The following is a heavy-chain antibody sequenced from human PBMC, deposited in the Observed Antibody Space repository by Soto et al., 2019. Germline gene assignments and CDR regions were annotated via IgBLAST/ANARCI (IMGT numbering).Heavy chain of an antibody. V-gene: IGHV3-74*01. CDR3: ARSPSSGWYYFDY. D-gene: IGHD6-19*01. Sequence: PGGSLRLACAASEFTFSNYWMYWVRQAPGKGLVWVSRINSDGSTTSYADSVKGRFTISRDNAKNTLYLQMNSLRVEDTAVYYCARSPSSGWYYFDYWGKGTMVTDSS. J-gene: IGHJ4*02. CDR2: INSDGSTT. CDR1: EFTFSNYW.